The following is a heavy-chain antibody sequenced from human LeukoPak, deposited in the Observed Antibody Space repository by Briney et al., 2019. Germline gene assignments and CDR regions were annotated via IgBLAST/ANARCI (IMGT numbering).Heavy chain of an antibody. D-gene: IGHD2-15*01. CDR1: GYSFTSYW. V-gene: IGHV5-51*01. Sequence: GESLKISCKGPGYSFTSYWIGWVRQMPGKGLEWMGIIYPGDSDTRYSPSFQGQVTISADKSISTAYLQWSSLKASDTAMYYCARRGDCSGGSCYSPVDYYYGMDVWGQGTTVTVSS. J-gene: IGHJ6*02. CDR2: IYPGDSDT. CDR3: ARRGDCSGGSCYSPVDYYYGMDV.